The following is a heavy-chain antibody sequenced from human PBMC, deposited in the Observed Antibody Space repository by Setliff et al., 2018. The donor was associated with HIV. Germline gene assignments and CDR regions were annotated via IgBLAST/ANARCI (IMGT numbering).Heavy chain of an antibody. CDR1: GYSIRSSYW. J-gene: IGHJ2*01. D-gene: IGHD3-10*01. CDR3: ARSALWFGKADWYVDL. CDR2: LYNSRGT. Sequence: SETLSLTCAVSGYSIRSSYWWGWIRQPPGKGLEWTGYLYNSRGTYYNPSLKSRVTMSVDTSKNQFSLKVRSVTAVDTAVYYCARSALWFGKADWYVDLWGRGTLVTVSS. V-gene: IGHV4-28*01.